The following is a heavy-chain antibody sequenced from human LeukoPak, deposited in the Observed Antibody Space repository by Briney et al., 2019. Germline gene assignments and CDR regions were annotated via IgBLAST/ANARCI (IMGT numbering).Heavy chain of an antibody. CDR3: ARTLSRLLWFGELKDDAFDI. J-gene: IGHJ3*02. CDR2: IIPILGIA. D-gene: IGHD3-10*01. CDR1: GGTFSSYA. Sequence: ASVKVSCKASGGTFSSYAISWVRQAPGQGLEWMGRIIPILGIANYAQKFQGRVTITADKSTSTAYMELSSLRSEDTAVYYCARTLSRLLWFGELKDDAFDIWGQGTMVTVSS. V-gene: IGHV1-69*04.